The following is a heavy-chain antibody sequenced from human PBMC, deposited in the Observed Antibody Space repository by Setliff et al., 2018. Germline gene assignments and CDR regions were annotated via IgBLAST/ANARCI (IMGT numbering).Heavy chain of an antibody. CDR3: ARRSGDRGMTTGWPDDFDY. CDR1: GYTFNNYA. V-gene: IGHV1-18*01. J-gene: IGHJ4*01. Sequence: ASVKVSCKASGYTFNNYAINWVRQAPGQGLEWMGWISTRNDDTGYAQKFKGRVTLTTDTSTNTAYMELRSLRSDDTAVYYCARRSGDRGMTTGWPDDFDYWGRGTLVTVSS. CDR2: ISTRNDDT. D-gene: IGHD4-17*01.